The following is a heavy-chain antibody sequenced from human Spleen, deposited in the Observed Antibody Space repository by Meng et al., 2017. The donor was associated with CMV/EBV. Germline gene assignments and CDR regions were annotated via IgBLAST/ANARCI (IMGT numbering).Heavy chain of an antibody. D-gene: IGHD3-22*01. CDR1: GFTFSSYS. Sequence: GESLKISCAASGFTFSSYSMNWVRQAPGKGLEWVSRINSDGSSTRYADSVKGRFTISRDNAKNTLYLQMNSLKTEDTAVYFCARAGHYYDSSGYYGVDYWGQGTLVTVSS. J-gene: IGHJ4*02. V-gene: IGHV3-74*01. CDR2: INSDGSST. CDR3: ARAGHYYDSSGYYGVDY.